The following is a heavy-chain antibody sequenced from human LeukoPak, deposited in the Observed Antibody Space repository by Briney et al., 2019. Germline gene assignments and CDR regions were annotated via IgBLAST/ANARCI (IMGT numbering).Heavy chain of an antibody. CDR3: ARVGGIPDY. J-gene: IGHJ4*02. Sequence: ASVRVSCMASGYTFTVYYMHWVRQAPGQGLEWMGWINPNRGGTNYAQKFQGRVTMTRDTSISTAYMELSRLRSDDTAVYYCARVGGIPDYWGQGTLVTVSS. CDR1: GYTFTVYY. CDR2: INPNRGGT. D-gene: IGHD1-26*01. V-gene: IGHV1-2*02.